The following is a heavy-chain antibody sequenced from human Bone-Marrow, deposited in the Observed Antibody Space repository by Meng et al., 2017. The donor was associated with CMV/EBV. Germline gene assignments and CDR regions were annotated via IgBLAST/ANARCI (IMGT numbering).Heavy chain of an antibody. D-gene: IGHD1-26*01. CDR3: AREWGDDSYYYGMNV. CDR2: ISSSSSYI. J-gene: IGHJ6*02. CDR1: RFTFSSYS. Sequence: GESLKISCAASRFTFSSYSMNWVRQAPGKGLEWVSSISSSSSYIYYADSVKGRFTISRDNAKNSLYLQMNSLRVEDTAVYYCAREWGDDSYYYGMNVWGQGTTVTFPS. V-gene: IGHV3-21*01.